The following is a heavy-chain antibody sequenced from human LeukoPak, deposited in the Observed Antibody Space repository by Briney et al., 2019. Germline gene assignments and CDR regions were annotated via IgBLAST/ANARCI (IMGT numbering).Heavy chain of an antibody. CDR2: IRWNGGRI. CDR1: GITFDDYG. Sequence: GGSLRLSCAASGITFDDYGMRWVRQAPGKGPEWVSGIRWNGGRIDYADSVKGRFTISRDNAKNSLYLQMNRLRAGDTALYYFAKDWGVVGYHMDLWGKGTTVTLSS. CDR3: AKDWGVVGYHMDL. V-gene: IGHV3-9*01. J-gene: IGHJ6*03. D-gene: IGHD2-2*01.